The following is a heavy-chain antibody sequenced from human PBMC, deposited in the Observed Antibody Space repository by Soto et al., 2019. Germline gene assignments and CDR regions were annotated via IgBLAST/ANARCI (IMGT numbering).Heavy chain of an antibody. Sequence: EVQLVESGGGLVKPRGSLRLSCTGSGFMFSSYTMNWVRQAPGKGLEWLSYIDGDSGHIQYADSVQGRFTVSRDNARNSRYLQRDNLGAEDSAVYSCATPYYYNFWGQGTLVTVSS. CDR2: IDGDSGHI. D-gene: IGHD3-22*01. CDR3: ATPYYYNF. J-gene: IGHJ4*02. CDR1: GFMFSSYT. V-gene: IGHV3-21*06.